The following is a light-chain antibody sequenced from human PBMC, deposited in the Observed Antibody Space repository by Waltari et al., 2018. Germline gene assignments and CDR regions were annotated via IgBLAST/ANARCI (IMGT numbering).Light chain of an antibody. CDR3: HLYGSART. V-gene: IGKV3-20*01. Sequence: NVLTQSPGTLSLSPGERATLSCRASQSVTNNYLALYQQQPGQAPRLLIYGVSSRATGIPDRFSGSGSGTDFTLTIGRLEPEDSAVYFCHLYGSARTFGGGTRVEIK. CDR2: GVS. J-gene: IGKJ4*01. CDR1: QSVTNNY.